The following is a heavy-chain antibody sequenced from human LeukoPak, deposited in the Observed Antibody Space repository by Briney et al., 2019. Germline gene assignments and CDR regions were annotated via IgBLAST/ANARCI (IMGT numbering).Heavy chain of an antibody. Sequence: SETLSLTCAVSGGSISSSNWWSWVRQPPGKGLEWIGEIYHSGSTNYNPSLKSRVTISVDKSKNQFSLKLSSVTAADTAVYYCARERKSIAARPGDFDYWGQGTLVTVSS. V-gene: IGHV4-4*02. CDR3: ARERKSIAARPGDFDY. CDR2: IYHSGST. J-gene: IGHJ4*02. CDR1: GGSISSSNW. D-gene: IGHD6-6*01.